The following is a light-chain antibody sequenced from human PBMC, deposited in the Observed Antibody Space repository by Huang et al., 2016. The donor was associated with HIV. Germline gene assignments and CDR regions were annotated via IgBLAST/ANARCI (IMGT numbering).Light chain of an antibody. CDR3: HQRSNWPQA. Sequence: EIVLTQSPPTLSLSPGERVTLSCRASQSVDRYLAWYQHKPGQSPRLLIHDASTRGTGIPAMFSGSGSETDCTLTISSLEPEDFAVYYCHQRSNWPQAFGQGTKVEIK. V-gene: IGKV3-11*01. J-gene: IGKJ2*01. CDR1: QSVDRY. CDR2: DAS.